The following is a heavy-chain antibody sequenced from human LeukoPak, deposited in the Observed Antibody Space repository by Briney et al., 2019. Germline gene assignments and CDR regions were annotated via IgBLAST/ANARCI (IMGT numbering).Heavy chain of an antibody. CDR3: ARTLYSSSSENYFDY. J-gene: IGHJ4*02. CDR1: GGSISGYY. Sequence: SETLSLTCTVSGGSISGYYWSWIRQPPGKGLEWIGYIYYSGSTNYNLSLKSRVTISLGTSKNQFSLKLRSVTAADTAVYFCARTLYSSSSENYFDYWGQGTLVTVSS. CDR2: IYYSGST. D-gene: IGHD6-6*01. V-gene: IGHV4-59*01.